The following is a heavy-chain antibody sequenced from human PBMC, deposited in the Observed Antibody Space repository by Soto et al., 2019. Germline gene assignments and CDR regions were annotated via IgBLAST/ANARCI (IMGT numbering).Heavy chain of an antibody. J-gene: IGHJ4*02. CDR3: ARDLGAHDY. Sequence: PKGSSGLSWAASELILSPAWMQWVCQAPGRGLEWVSRLSSDGFGAAYADSVKGRFFISRDIARNTLFLRMNSLRADDTAAYYSARDLGAHDYWGRGTSVTVFS. CDR2: LSSDGFGA. V-gene: IGHV3-74*03. CDR1: ELILSPAW. D-gene: IGHD3-16*01.